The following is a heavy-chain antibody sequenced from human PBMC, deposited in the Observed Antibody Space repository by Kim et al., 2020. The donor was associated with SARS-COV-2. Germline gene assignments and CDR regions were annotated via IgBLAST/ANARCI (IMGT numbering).Heavy chain of an antibody. J-gene: IGHJ3*02. CDR2: VYYSGST. CDR3: ARTVGMFAAFDI. Sequence: SETLSLTCTVSGGSMRNYYWHWIRQPPGKGLEWIGYVYYSGSTNYSPSFKSRIAMSLDTSKKQLSLKVNPLTAADTALSYCARTVGMFAAFDICGQWTMV. D-gene: IGHD2-21*01. CDR1: GGSMRNYY. V-gene: IGHV4-59*08.